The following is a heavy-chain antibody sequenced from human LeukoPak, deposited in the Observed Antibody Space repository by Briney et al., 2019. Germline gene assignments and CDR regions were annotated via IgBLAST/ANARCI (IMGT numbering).Heavy chain of an antibody. J-gene: IGHJ5*02. D-gene: IGHD3-10*01. CDR2: INPNSGGT. CDR1: GYTFTGYY. CDR3: LTEDRYGSGSGNWFDP. Sequence: GASVKVSCKASGYTFTGYYMHWVRQAPGQGLEWMGWINPNSGGTNYAQKFQGRVTMTRDTSISTAYMELSRLRSDDTAVYYCLTEDRYGSGSGNWFDPWGQGTLVTVSS. V-gene: IGHV1-2*02.